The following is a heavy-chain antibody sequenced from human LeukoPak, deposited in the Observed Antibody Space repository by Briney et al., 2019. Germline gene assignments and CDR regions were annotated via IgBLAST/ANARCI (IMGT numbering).Heavy chain of an antibody. CDR3: VRDRTKYCSSTSCPLDY. J-gene: IGHJ4*02. D-gene: IGHD2-2*01. CDR1: GYTFTGYY. Sequence: GASVKVSCKASGYTFTGYYIHWVRQAPGQGLEWMGWINPYSGGTNYAQKFQGRVTMARDTSISTAYMELSRLRSDDTAVYYCVRDRTKYCSSTSCPLDYWGRGTLVTVSS. V-gene: IGHV1-2*02. CDR2: INPYSGGT.